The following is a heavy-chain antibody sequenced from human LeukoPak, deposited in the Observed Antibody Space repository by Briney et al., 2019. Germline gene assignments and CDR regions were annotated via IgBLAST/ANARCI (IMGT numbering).Heavy chain of an antibody. CDR3: ARADLKMDYYGMDV. D-gene: IGHD2-8*01. CDR2: IIPIFGTA. Sequence: ASVKVSCKASGGTFSSYAISWVRQAPGQGLEWMGGIIPIFGTANYAQNFQGRVTITADESTSTAYMELSSLRSEDTAVYYCARADLKMDYYGMDVWGQGTTVTVSS. CDR1: GGTFSSYA. J-gene: IGHJ6*02. V-gene: IGHV1-69*13.